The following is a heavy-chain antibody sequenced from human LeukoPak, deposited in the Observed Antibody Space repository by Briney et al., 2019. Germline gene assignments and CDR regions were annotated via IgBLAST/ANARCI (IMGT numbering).Heavy chain of an antibody. V-gene: IGHV3-30*04. D-gene: IGHD5-12*01. CDR1: GFTFNTYA. CDR2: ISYDGSKK. J-gene: IGHJ4*02. CDR3: AGGDPYRGYDYPGV. Sequence: GGSLRLSCAASGFTFNTYAMHWVRQAPGKGLEWVTIISYDGSKKYYIDSVRGRFTISRDNSKNTLYLQMNSLRLEGTALYYCAGGDPYRGYDYPGVWGQGILVSVSS.